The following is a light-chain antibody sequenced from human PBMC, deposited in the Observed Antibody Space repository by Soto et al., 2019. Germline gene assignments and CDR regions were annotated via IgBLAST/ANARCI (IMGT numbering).Light chain of an antibody. V-gene: IGLV2-14*03. CDR1: SSDVGGYNY. Sequence: QSVLTQPASVSGSPGHSIPISCTGTSSDVGGYNYVSWYQQHPGKAPKLMIYDVSNRPSGVSNRFSGSKSGNTASLSISGLQAEDEADYYCSSYTRSITLVFGGGTKVTVL. CDR3: SSYTRSITLV. CDR2: DVS. J-gene: IGLJ2*01.